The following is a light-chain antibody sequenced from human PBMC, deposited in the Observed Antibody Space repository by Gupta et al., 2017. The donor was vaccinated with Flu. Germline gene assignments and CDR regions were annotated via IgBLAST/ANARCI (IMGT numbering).Light chain of an antibody. CDR3: QQQCVSAST. V-gene: IGKV3-20*01. Sequence: GTLFLAEVDRRDSTWRGGQRVNNKLSTSYQQHHGQAPRLLLYGASSRATGLPARFSGSGSGTEFTLTIISRVPEDFAVYYCQQQCVSASTFGQGTRLEIK. CDR1: QRVNNKL. J-gene: IGKJ2*01. CDR2: GAS.